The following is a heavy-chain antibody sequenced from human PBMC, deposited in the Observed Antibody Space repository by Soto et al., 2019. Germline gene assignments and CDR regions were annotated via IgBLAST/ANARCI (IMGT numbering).Heavy chain of an antibody. J-gene: IGHJ4*02. CDR2: FVVGSGNT. V-gene: IGHV1-58*02. D-gene: IGHD3-10*01. CDR3: AASMVRGVLDY. Sequence: ASVKVSCKASGFTFTSSAMQWVRQARGQRLEWIGWFVVGSGNTNYAQKFQERFTITRDMSTSTAYMELSSLRSEDTAVYYCAASMVRGVLDYWGQGTLVTVSS. CDR1: GFTFTSSA.